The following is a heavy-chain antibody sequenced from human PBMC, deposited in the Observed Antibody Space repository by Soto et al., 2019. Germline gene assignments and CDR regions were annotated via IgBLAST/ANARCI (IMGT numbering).Heavy chain of an antibody. CDR3: ARRGSGSYYDY. CDR2: ISGSGDST. D-gene: IGHD1-26*01. V-gene: IGHV3-23*01. J-gene: IGHJ4*02. CDR1: GFTFSSYA. Sequence: EVQLLESGGGLVQPGGSLRLSCAASGFTFSSYAMRWDRQAPGKGLEWVSAISGSGDSTYYADSVKGRFTTSRDNSKNTLYLQMNSLRAEDTAVYYCARRGSGSYYDYWGQGTLVTVSS.